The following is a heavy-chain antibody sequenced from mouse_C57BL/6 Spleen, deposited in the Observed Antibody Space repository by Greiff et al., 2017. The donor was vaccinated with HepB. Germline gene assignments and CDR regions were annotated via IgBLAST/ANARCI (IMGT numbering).Heavy chain of an antibody. CDR1: GFTFSDFY. V-gene: IGHV7-1*01. D-gene: IGHD1-1*02. CDR3: ARDAGGGNFDY. J-gene: IGHJ2*01. CDR2: SRNKANDYTT. Sequence: EVKLVESGGGLVQSGRSLRLSCATSGFTFSDFYMEWVRQAPGKGLEWIAASRNKANDYTTEYSASVKGRFIVSRDTSQSILYLQMNALRAEDTAIYYCARDAGGGNFDYWGQGTTLTVSS.